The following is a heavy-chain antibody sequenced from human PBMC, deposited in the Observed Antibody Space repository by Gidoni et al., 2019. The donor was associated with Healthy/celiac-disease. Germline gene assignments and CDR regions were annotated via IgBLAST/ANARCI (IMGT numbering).Heavy chain of an antibody. CDR1: GFTFSSYS. CDR2: ISSSSSYI. CDR3: ARGFTVTSRYYYYGMDV. V-gene: IGHV3-21*01. D-gene: IGHD3-16*01. J-gene: IGHJ6*02. Sequence: EVQLVESGGGLVKPGGYLRLSCAASGFTFSSYSMNWVLQAPGKVLEWRSSISSSSSYIYYSASVKVRFTISRDNAKNSLYLQMNSLRAEDTAVYYCARGFTVTSRYYYYGMDVWGQGTTVTVSS.